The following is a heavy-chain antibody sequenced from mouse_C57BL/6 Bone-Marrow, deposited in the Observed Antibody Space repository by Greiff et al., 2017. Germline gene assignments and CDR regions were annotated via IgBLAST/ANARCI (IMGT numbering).Heavy chain of an antibody. Sequence: EVKLVASGGDLVKPGGSLKLSCAASGFTFSSYGMSWVRQTPDKRLAWVATISSGGSYTYYPDSVKGRFPISRDNAKHTLYMRMSSLKSADTAMYYISRRAYYSNYWFAYWGQGTLVTVSA. CDR2: ISSGGSYT. CDR3: SRRAYYSNYWFAY. J-gene: IGHJ3*01. CDR1: GFTFSSYG. V-gene: IGHV5-6*02. D-gene: IGHD2-5*01.